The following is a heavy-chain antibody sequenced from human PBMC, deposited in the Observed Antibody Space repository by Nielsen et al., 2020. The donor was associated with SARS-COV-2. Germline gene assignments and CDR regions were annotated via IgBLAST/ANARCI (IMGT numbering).Heavy chain of an antibody. J-gene: IGHJ6*03. CDR2: IYHSGST. Sequence: VRQAPGKGLEWIGEIYHSGSTNYNPSLKSRVTISVDKSKNQFSLKLSSVTAADTAVYYCARKLGYCSSTSCYPTYYYMDVWGKGTTVTVSS. CDR3: ARKLGYCSSTSCYPTYYYMDV. V-gene: IGHV4-4*02. D-gene: IGHD2-2*01.